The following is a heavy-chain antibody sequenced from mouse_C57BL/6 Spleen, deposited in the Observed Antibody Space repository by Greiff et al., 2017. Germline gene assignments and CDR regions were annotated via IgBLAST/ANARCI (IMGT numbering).Heavy chain of an antibody. V-gene: IGHV1-82*01. CDR1: GYAFSSSW. Sequence: VQLQQSGPELVKPGASVKISCKASGYAFSSSWMNWVKQRPGKGLEWIGRIYPGDGDTNYNGKFKGKATLTADKSSSTAYMQLSSLTSEDSAVYFCARSYTRDGMDYWGQGTSVTVSS. J-gene: IGHJ4*01. CDR2: IYPGDGDT. D-gene: IGHD2-12*01. CDR3: ARSYTRDGMDY.